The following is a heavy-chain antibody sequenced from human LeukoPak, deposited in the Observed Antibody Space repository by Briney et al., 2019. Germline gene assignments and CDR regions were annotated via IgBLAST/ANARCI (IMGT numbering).Heavy chain of an antibody. J-gene: IGHJ4*02. V-gene: IGHV3-30*02. CDR2: IRYDGSNK. Sequence: GGSLRLSCAASGFTFSSYGMHWVRQAPGKGLEWVAFIRYDGSNKYYADSVKGRFTISRDNSKKTLYLQMNSLRAEDTAVYYCAKGFGSYYSSGVFMAYWGQGTLVTVSS. CDR3: AKGFGSYYSSGVFMAY. D-gene: IGHD1-26*01. CDR1: GFTFSSYG.